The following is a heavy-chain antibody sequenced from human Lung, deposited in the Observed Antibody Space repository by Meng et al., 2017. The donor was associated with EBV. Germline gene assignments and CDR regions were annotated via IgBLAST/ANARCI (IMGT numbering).Heavy chain of an antibody. CDR1: VGSIRSSNW. D-gene: IGHD2-21*01. CDR3: ARDSDSAYSLGY. CDR2: IYHSRST. Sequence: QVQSQGAGLGLVEPSGTLSLTCAVSVGSIRSSNWWSWARQPPGKVLEWIGEIYHSRSTNYNPSLKSRVTISVDTSKNQFSLKLSSVTAADTAVYYCARDSDSAYSLGYWGQGTLVTVSS. V-gene: IGHV4-4*02. J-gene: IGHJ4*02.